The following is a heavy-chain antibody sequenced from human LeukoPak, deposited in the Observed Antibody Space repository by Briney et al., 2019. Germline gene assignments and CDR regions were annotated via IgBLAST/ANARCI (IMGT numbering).Heavy chain of an antibody. CDR3: ASYLYWWSDLGY. J-gene: IGHJ4*02. CDR2: ISSGSSYI. V-gene: IGHV3-21*01. D-gene: IGHD2-8*02. Sequence: GGSLRLSCAASGFTFSSYSMNWVRQAPGKGLEWVSSISSGSSYIYYADSVKGRFTISRDNAKNSLYLQMNSLRVEDTAVYYCASYLYWWSDLGYWGQGTLVTVSS. CDR1: GFTFSSYS.